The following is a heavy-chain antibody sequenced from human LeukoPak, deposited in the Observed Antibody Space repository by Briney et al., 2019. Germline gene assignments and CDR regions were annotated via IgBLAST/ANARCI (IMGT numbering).Heavy chain of an antibody. V-gene: IGHV3-9*01. CDR3: AKDSSGYYYDGMDV. D-gene: IGHD3-22*01. Sequence: HPGGSLRLSCAASGFTFDDYAMHWVRQAPGKGLEWVSGISWNSGSIGYADSMKGRFTISRDNAKNSLYLQMNSLRAEDTALYYCAKDSSGYYYDGMDVWGQGTTVTVSS. J-gene: IGHJ6*02. CDR1: GFTFDDYA. CDR2: ISWNSGSI.